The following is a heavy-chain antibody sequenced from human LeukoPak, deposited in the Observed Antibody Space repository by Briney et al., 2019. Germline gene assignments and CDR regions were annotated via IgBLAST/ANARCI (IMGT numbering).Heavy chain of an antibody. CDR2: IYYSGST. CDR3: ARDKGGSSSSSMDV. CDR1: GGSISSNY. V-gene: IGHV4-59*12. Sequence: SETLSLTCTVSGGSISSNYWSWIRQPPRKGREWSGYIYYSGSTNYNPSLKSRVTMSVDMSKNQVSLMLSSVTAADTAVYYCARDKGGSSSSSMDVWGQGTTVTVSS. J-gene: IGHJ6*02. D-gene: IGHD6-6*01.